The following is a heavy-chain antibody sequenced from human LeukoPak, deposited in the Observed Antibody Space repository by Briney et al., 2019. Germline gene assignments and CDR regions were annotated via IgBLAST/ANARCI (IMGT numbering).Heavy chain of an antibody. CDR2: IYYSGST. Sequence: SETLSLTCTVSGGSISSYYWSWIRQPPGKGLEWIGYIYYSGSTNYNPSLKGRVTISVDTSKNQFSLKLSSVTAADTAVYYCAKDRRRFLESFDYWGQGTLVTVSS. J-gene: IGHJ4*02. CDR1: GGSISSYY. CDR3: AKDRRRFLESFDY. V-gene: IGHV4-59*01. D-gene: IGHD3-3*01.